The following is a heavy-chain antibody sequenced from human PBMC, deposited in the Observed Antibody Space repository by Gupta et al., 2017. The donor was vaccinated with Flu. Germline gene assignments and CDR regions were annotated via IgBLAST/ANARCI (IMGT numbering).Heavy chain of an antibody. CDR3: AREVITMVRGVISNV. CDR1: SYR. Sequence: SYRMNWVRQAPRKGLEWVSSISSSSSYIYYADSVKGRFTISRDNAKNSLYLQMNSLRAEDTAVYYCAREVITMVRGVISNVWCKGTTVTVSS. D-gene: IGHD3-10*01. J-gene: IGHJ6*04. CDR2: ISSSSSYI. V-gene: IGHV3-21*01.